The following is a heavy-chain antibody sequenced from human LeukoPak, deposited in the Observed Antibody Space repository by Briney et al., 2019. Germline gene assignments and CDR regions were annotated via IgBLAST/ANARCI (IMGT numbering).Heavy chain of an antibody. CDR1: GYTFTSYG. CDR2: ISAYNGNT. D-gene: IGHD3-22*01. V-gene: IGHV1-18*01. Sequence: GASVKVSCKASGYTFTSYGISWVRQAPGQGLEWMGWISAYNGNTNYAQKLQGRVTMTTDTSTSTAYMELRSLRSDDTAVYYCARADYYDSSGYYPPEDYWGQGTLVAVSS. CDR3: ARADYYDSSGYYPPEDY. J-gene: IGHJ4*02.